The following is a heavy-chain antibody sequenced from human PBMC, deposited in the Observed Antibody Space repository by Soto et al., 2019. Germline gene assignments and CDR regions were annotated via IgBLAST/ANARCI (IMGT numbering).Heavy chain of an antibody. CDR2: ISGSGGST. CDR3: AKGSSWLGTHRITFGGVISLGFFDY. J-gene: IGHJ4*02. D-gene: IGHD3-16*02. V-gene: IGHV3-23*01. Sequence: GGSLRLSCAASGFTFSSYAMSWVRQAPGKGLEWVSAISGSGGSTYYADSVKGRFTISRDNSKNTLYLQMNSLRAEDMAVYYCAKGSSWLGTHRITFGGVISLGFFDYWGQGTLVTVSS. CDR1: GFTFSSYA.